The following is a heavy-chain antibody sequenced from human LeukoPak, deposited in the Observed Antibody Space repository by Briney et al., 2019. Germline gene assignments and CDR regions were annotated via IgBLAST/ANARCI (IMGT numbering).Heavy chain of an antibody. CDR3: ARDSVSGFTYGFPNYLDY. CDR2: IIPVLGIT. Sequence: ASVKVSCKASGGTFSGYAFNWVRQAPGQGLEWMGRIIPVLGITNNAQKFQGRVTITAVKSTSTAYMELSTLKSDDTAVYYCARDSVSGFTYGFPNYLDYWGQGTLVTVSS. CDR1: GGTFSGYA. D-gene: IGHD5-18*01. V-gene: IGHV1-69*04. J-gene: IGHJ4*02.